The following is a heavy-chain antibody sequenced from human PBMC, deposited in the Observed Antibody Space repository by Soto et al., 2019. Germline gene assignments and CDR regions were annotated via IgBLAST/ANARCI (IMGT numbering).Heavy chain of an antibody. CDR1: GDTFTDYY. V-gene: IGHV1-46*01. CDR3: ARGGHVVVVTAALDY. J-gene: IGHJ4*02. D-gene: IGHD2-21*02. Sequence: QVQLMQSGAEVKKPGASVKVSCKASGDTFTDYYIHWVRQAPGQGLEWMGTVNPSGGHTTYAQHFLGRVTMTRDTSTSTLYLELTSLTSDDTVIYYCARGGHVVVVTAALDYWGQGTLVTVSS. CDR2: VNPSGGHT.